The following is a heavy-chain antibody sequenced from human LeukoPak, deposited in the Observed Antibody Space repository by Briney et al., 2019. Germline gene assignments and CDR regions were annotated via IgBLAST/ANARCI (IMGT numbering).Heavy chain of an antibody. D-gene: IGHD2/OR15-2a*01. J-gene: IGHJ4*02. Sequence: TSETLSLTCTVSDASVSSYYWSWIRQPPGKGLEWIGYIYYSGNTNYNPSLDSRATLSVDTSKNQFSLRLTSVTAADTAVYYCARVRVGGTFYYFDYWGQGTLVTVSS. V-gene: IGHV4-59*02. CDR2: IYYSGNT. CDR1: DASVSSYY. CDR3: ARVRVGGTFYYFDY.